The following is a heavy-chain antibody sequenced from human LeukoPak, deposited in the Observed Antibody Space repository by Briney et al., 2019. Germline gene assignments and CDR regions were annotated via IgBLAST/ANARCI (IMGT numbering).Heavy chain of an antibody. Sequence: GGSLRLSCAASGFTFSRYGMHWVRQAPGKGLEWVAVIWYDGSITYYADSVMGRFTISKDNSWNMLYLQMNSLRAEDTAVYYCAKADEMNMDYWGQGTLVTVSS. V-gene: IGHV3-33*06. D-gene: IGHD2/OR15-2a*01. CDR2: IWYDGSIT. CDR3: AKADEMNMDY. J-gene: IGHJ4*02. CDR1: GFTFSRYG.